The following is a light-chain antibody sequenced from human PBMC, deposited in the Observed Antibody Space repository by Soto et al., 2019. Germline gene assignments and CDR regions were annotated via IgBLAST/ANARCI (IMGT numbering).Light chain of an antibody. J-gene: IGKJ1*01. Sequence: IQMTQSPSNLSASVGDRVTITCRASQSISSWLAWYQQKPGKAPKLLIYKASSLESGVPSRFSGSGSGTEFTLTISSLQPDDFATYYCQQYNSYPSFGQGTKVDIK. V-gene: IGKV1-5*03. CDR3: QQYNSYPS. CDR2: KAS. CDR1: QSISSW.